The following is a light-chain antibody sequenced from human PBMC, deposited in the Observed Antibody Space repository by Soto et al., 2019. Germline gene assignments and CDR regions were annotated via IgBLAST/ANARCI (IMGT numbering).Light chain of an antibody. J-gene: IGLJ2*01. CDR3: GSYAGSTVV. CDR1: SSDVGGYNY. Sequence: QSALTQPPSASGSPGQSVTISCTGTSSDVGGYNYVSWYRQHPGKAPKLMIYEVSKRPSGVPDRFSGSKSGNTASLTVSGLQAEDEADYYCGSYAGSTVVFGGGTKLTVL. V-gene: IGLV2-8*01. CDR2: EVS.